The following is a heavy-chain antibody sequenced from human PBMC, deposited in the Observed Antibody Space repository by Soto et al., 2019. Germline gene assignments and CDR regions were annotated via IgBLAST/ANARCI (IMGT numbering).Heavy chain of an antibody. V-gene: IGHV5-51*01. Sequence: GESLKISCKGSGYSFTSYWIGWVRQRPGKGLEWMGIIYPGDSDTRYSPSFQGQVTISADKSISTAYLQWSSLKASDTAMYYCARHRGSSSWYSRWFDPWGQGTLVTVSS. D-gene: IGHD6-13*01. CDR1: GYSFTSYW. CDR2: IYPGDSDT. J-gene: IGHJ5*02. CDR3: ARHRGSSSWYSRWFDP.